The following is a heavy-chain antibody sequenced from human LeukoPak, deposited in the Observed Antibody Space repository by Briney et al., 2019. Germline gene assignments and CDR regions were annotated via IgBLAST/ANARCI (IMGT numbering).Heavy chain of an antibody. D-gene: IGHD3-16*01. CDR1: GFTFSSYA. CDR3: ARAGRRIGDFQH. CDR2: IWYDGSNK. Sequence: GGSLRLSCAASGFTFSSYAMSWVRQAPGKGLEWVAVIWYDGSNKYYADSVKGRFAISRDNSKNTLYLQMNGLRAEDTAVYYCARAGRRIGDFQHWGQGTLVTVSS. J-gene: IGHJ1*01. V-gene: IGHV3-33*08.